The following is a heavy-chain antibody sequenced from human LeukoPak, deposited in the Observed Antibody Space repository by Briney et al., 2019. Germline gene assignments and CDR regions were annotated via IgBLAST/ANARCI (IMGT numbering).Heavy chain of an antibody. CDR1: GFTFSSYS. CDR3: AKLVVVVAAKGDY. CDR2: ISGTGDYI. V-gene: IGHV3-21*04. Sequence: TGGSLRLACAASGFTFSSYSMNWVRQAPGKGLERVASISGTGDYIYYADSVKGRLTISRDNGNNSPFLQMNSLSAEDTAVYYCAKLVVVVAAKGDYWGQGTLVTVSS. D-gene: IGHD2-15*01. J-gene: IGHJ4*02.